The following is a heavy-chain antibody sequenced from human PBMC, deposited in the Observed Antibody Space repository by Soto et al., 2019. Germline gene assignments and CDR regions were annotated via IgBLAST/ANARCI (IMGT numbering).Heavy chain of an antibody. V-gene: IGHV3-23*01. CDR3: ASSPNIVVVVAANEGY. CDR1: GFTFSSYA. Sequence: EVQLLESGGGLVQPGGSLRLSCAASGFTFSSYAMSWVRQAPGKGLEWVSAISGSGGSTYYADSVKGRFTISRDNSKNTLYLQMNSLRAEDTAVYYCASSPNIVVVVAANEGYWGQGTLVTVSS. D-gene: IGHD2-15*01. J-gene: IGHJ4*02. CDR2: ISGSGGST.